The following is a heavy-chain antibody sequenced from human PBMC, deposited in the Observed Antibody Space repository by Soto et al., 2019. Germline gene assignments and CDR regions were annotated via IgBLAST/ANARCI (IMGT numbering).Heavy chain of an antibody. D-gene: IGHD2-15*01. V-gene: IGHV3-7*01. J-gene: IGHJ4*02. CDR3: ARDRGWNIVVIPASFDL. CDR2: INQDGSEK. CDR1: GVSFSAFS. Sequence: EVQLVESGGGLVQPGGSLRLSCAASGVSFSAFSMSWVRQIPGKGLEWVANINQDGSEKQYVDSVKGRFTISRDNAKNSLFLQMNSLRAEDSAVYYCARDRGWNIVVIPASFDLWGRGALVSVSS.